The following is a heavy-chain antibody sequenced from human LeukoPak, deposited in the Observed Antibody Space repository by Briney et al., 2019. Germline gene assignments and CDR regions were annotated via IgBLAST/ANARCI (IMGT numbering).Heavy chain of an antibody. Sequence: SETLSLTCTVSGGSISSYYWSWIRQPPGKGLEWIGYMYNSGSTNYNPSLKSRVTISIDTSKNQFSLKLSSVTAADTAVYYCARVRTGPIYHWGQGILVIVSS. D-gene: IGHD2-8*02. J-gene: IGHJ5*02. CDR3: ARVRTGPIYH. V-gene: IGHV4-59*01. CDR2: MYNSGST. CDR1: GGSISSYY.